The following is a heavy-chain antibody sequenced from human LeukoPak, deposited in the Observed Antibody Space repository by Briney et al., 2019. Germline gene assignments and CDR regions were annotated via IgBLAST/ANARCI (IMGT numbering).Heavy chain of an antibody. CDR1: GGSISSYY. V-gene: IGHV4-59*01. D-gene: IGHD3-10*01. CDR2: IYYSGST. Sequence: PSETLSLTCTVSGGSISSYYWSWIRQPPGEGLEWIGYIYYSGSTNYNPSLKSRVTISVETSKNQFSLKLSSVTAADTAVYYCGRETMVRGVIMTHYFDYWGQGTLVTVSS. CDR3: GRETMVRGVIMTHYFDY. J-gene: IGHJ4*02.